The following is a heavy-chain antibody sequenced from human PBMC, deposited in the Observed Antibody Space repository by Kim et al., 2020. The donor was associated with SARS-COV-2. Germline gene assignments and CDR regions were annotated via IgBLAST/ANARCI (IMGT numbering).Heavy chain of an antibody. V-gene: IGHV3-48*02. CDR2: I. J-gene: IGHJ4*02. CDR3: LRGGWGVIHDY. D-gene: IGHD3-10*01. Sequence: IYYADPVKGRFTISTDIAKNSVDLQMNTLRDEDTAVYYCLRGGWGVIHDYWGQGTLVIVSS.